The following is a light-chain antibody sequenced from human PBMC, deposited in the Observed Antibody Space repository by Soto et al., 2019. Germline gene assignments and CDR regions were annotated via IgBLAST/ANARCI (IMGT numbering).Light chain of an antibody. V-gene: IGLV2-14*01. CDR2: DVS. CDR1: SSDVGGYNY. CDR3: SSYTSSSTEVV. J-gene: IGLJ2*01. Sequence: SALTQPASVSGSPGQSITISCTGTSSDVGGYNYVSWYQQHPGKAPKLMISDVSNRPSGVSNRFSGSKSGNTASLTISGLQAEDEADYYCSSYTSSSTEVVFGGGTKVTVL.